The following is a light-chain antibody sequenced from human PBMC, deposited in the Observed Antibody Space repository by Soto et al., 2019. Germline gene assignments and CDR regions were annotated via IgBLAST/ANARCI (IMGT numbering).Light chain of an antibody. CDR1: QSVSSSY. CDR2: DAS. J-gene: IGKJ1*01. CDR3: QQYGSSPRT. V-gene: IGKV3-20*01. Sequence: EIVLTQSPCTLSLSPGERATLSCRASQSVSSSYLAWYQQKPGQAPRLLIYDASSRATGIPDRFSGSGSGTDFTLTISRLEPEDFAVYYCQQYGSSPRTFGQGTKVDI.